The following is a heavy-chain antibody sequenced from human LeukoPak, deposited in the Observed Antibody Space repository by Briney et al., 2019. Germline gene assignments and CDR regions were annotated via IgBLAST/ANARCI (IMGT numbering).Heavy chain of an antibody. CDR2: INPNSGGT. V-gene: IGHV1-2*06. Sequence: GASVKVSCKASGYTFTGYYMHWVRQAPGQGPEWMGRINPNSGGTNYAQKFQGRVTMTRDTSISTAYMELSRLRSDDTAVYYCARVYKLENYFDYWGQGTLVTVSS. CDR3: ARVYKLENYFDY. CDR1: GYTFTGYY. D-gene: IGHD3-10*01. J-gene: IGHJ4*02.